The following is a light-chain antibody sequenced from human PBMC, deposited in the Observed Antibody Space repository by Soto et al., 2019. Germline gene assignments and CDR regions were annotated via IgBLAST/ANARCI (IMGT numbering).Light chain of an antibody. CDR1: SSDVGGYNY. V-gene: IGLV2-14*03. Sequence: QSALTQPASVSGSPGQSITISCTGTSSDVGGYNYVSWYQRHPGKAPKLMIYDVSNRPSGISNRFSGSKSGNTASLTISGLQAEDEADYYCSSYTSSSASTYVFGTGTKLTVL. CDR3: SSYTSSSASTYV. J-gene: IGLJ1*01. CDR2: DVS.